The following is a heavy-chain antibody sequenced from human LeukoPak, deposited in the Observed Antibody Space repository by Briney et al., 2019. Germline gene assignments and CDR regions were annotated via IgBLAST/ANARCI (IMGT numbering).Heavy chain of an antibody. J-gene: IGHJ4*02. V-gene: IGHV3-21*01. CDR3: ARSIAAAPPDY. CDR1: GFTFSSYS. D-gene: IGHD6-25*01. Sequence: AGGSLRLSCAASGFTFSSYSMNWVRQAPGKGLEWVSSISSSSSYIYYADSVKGRFTISRDNAKNSLYLQMNSLRAEDTAVYYCARSIAAAPPDYWGQGTLVTVSS. CDR2: ISSSSSYI.